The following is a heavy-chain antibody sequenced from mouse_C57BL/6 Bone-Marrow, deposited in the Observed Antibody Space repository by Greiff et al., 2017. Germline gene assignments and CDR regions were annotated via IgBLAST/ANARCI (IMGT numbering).Heavy chain of an antibody. CDR1: GYAFTNYL. CDR3: HYGGSYGYGRDY. V-gene: IGHV1-54*01. CDR2: INPGSGGT. J-gene: IGHJ4*01. D-gene: IGHD1-1*01. Sequence: QVQLQQSGAELVRPGTSVKVSCKASGYAFTNYLIEWVKQRPGQGLEWIGVINPGSGGTNYNEKFKGKATLTADKSSSTAYMQHSILTSEFSAVSFCHYGGSYGYGRDYWGQRTSGTVS.